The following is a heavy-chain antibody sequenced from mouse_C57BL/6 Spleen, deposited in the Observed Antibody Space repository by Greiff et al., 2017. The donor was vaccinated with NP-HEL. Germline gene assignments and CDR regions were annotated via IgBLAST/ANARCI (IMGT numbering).Heavy chain of an antibody. Sequence: QVQLQQPGAELVKPGASVKVSCKASGYTFTSYWMHWVQQRPGQGLEWIGRIHPSDSDTNYNQKFKGKATLTVDKSSSTAYMHLSSLTSEDSAVYYCASCMVTTDYAMDYWGQGTSVTVSS. CDR3: ASCMVTTDYAMDY. V-gene: IGHV1-74*01. CDR2: IHPSDSDT. J-gene: IGHJ4*01. D-gene: IGHD2-2*01. CDR1: GYTFTSYW.